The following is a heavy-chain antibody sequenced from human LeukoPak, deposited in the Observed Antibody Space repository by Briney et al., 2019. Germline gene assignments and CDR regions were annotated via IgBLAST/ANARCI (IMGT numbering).Heavy chain of an antibody. CDR3: ARDYGELHNFDY. D-gene: IGHD1-26*01. CDR1: GGTFSSYA. CDR2: IIPIFGTA. V-gene: IGHV1-69*05. Sequence: EASVKVSCKASGGTFSSYAISWVRQAPGQGLEWMGRIIPIFGTANYAQKFQGRVTITTDESTSTAYMELSSLRSEDTAVYYCARDYGELHNFDYWGQETLVTVSS. J-gene: IGHJ4*02.